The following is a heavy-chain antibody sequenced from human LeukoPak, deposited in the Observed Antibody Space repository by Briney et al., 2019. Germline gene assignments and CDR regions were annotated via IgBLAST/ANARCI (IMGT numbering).Heavy chain of an antibody. J-gene: IGHJ4*02. CDR2: FDPEDGET. CDR3: ATGDCSGGSCYYFDY. Sequence: GASVKASCKVSGYTLTELSMHWVRQAPGKGLEWMGGFDPEDGETIYAQKFQGRVTMTEDTSTDTAYMELSSLRSEDTAVYYCATGDCSGGSCYYFDYWGQGTLVTVSS. D-gene: IGHD2-15*01. CDR1: GYTLTELS. V-gene: IGHV1-24*01.